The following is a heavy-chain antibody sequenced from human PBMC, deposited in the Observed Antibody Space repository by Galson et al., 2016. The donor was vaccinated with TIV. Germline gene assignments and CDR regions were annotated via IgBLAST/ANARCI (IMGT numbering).Heavy chain of an antibody. V-gene: IGHV1-8*02. CDR1: GYTFTSYD. J-gene: IGHJ4*02. D-gene: IGHD4-17*01. CDR2: MNPNSGHT. Sequence: SVKVSCKASGYTFTSYDINWVRQATGQGLEWMGWMNPNSGHTGYAQKFRGRVTMTRNTSVRTAYMGLSSLRSEDTAVYYCARSGDYGDYWGQGTLVTVSS. CDR3: ARSGDYGDY.